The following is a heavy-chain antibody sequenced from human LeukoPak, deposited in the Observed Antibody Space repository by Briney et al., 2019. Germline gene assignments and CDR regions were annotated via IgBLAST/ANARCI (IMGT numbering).Heavy chain of an antibody. J-gene: IGHJ6*03. CDR2: IYYTGST. Sequence: SETLSLTCTVSGGSVSSYYWSWIRQPPGKGLEWIGCIYYTGSTNYNPSLKSRVTISVDTSKNQFSLNLSSVTAADTAVYYCAKDRVRANYYYYYYMDVWGKGTTVTVSS. V-gene: IGHV4-59*02. CDR1: GGSVSSYY. D-gene: IGHD1-1*01. CDR3: AKDRVRANYYYYYYMDV.